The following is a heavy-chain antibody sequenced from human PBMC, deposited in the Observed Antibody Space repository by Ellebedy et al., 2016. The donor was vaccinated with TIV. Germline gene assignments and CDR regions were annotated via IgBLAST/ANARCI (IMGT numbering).Heavy chain of an antibody. J-gene: IGHJ4*02. D-gene: IGHD2-15*01. CDR2: FDPEDGET. Sequence: AASVKVSCKVSGYTLTELSMHWVRQAPGKGLEWMGGFDPEDGETIYAQKLQGRVTMTRDTSTSTVYMELSSLRSEDTAVYYCALVVRFTYDSWGQGTLVTVSS. CDR1: GYTLTELS. V-gene: IGHV1-24*01. CDR3: ALVVRFTYDS.